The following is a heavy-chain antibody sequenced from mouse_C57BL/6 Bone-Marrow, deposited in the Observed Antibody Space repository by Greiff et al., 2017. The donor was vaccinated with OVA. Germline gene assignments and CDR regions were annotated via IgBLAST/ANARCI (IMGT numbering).Heavy chain of an antibody. V-gene: IGHV1-74*01. D-gene: IGHD1-1*01. Sequence: VQLQQPGAELVKPGASVKVSCKASGYTFTSYWMHWVKQRPGQGLAWIGRIRPSDSDTHYNQKFKGKATLTVDKSASTAYMQRSSLTAEDSAVYYCAIGDYYYGSPDYWGQGTTLTVSA. CDR3: AIGDYYYGSPDY. J-gene: IGHJ2*01. CDR1: GYTFTSYW. CDR2: IRPSDSDT.